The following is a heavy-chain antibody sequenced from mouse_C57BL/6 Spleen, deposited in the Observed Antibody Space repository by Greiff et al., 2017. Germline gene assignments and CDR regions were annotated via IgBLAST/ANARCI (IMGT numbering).Heavy chain of an antibody. Sequence: VMLVESGAELAKPGASVKLSCKASGYTFTSYWMHWVKQRPGQGLEWIGYINPSSGYTKYNQKFKDKATLTADKSSSTAYMQLRSLTYEDSAVNYCARSYDYDAGFDDWGQGTTLTVSS. J-gene: IGHJ2*01. CDR3: ARSYDYDAGFDD. D-gene: IGHD2-4*01. CDR2: INPSSGYT. CDR1: GYTFTSYW. V-gene: IGHV1-7*01.